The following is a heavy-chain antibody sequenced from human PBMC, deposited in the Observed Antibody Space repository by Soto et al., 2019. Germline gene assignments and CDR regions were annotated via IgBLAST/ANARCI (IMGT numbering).Heavy chain of an antibody. V-gene: IGHV3-53*01. CDR3: ATTVTRLIAFDV. J-gene: IGHJ3*01. D-gene: IGHD4-17*01. CDR2: LYASDST. CDR1: GFTVSSHY. Sequence: PGGSLRLSCAASGFTVSSHYMSWVRQTPGKGLEWVSILYASDSTFYADSVEGRFTISRDSSKNTVYLQLNSLRAEDTAVYYCATTVTRLIAFDVWGQGTMVTVSS.